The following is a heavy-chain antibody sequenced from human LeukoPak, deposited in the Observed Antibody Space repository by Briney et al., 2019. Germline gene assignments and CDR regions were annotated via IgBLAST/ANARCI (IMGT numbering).Heavy chain of an antibody. D-gene: IGHD6-13*01. CDR3: ARPSIAAAGTYDYYYYGMDV. V-gene: IGHV1-69*13. Sequence: SVKVSCKASGGTFSSYAISWVRQAPGQGLEWMGGIIPIFGTANYAQKFQGRVTITADESTSTAYMEPSSLRSEDMAVYYCARPSIAAAGTYDYYYYGMDVWGQGTTVTVSS. CDR1: GGTFSSYA. J-gene: IGHJ6*02. CDR2: IIPIFGTA.